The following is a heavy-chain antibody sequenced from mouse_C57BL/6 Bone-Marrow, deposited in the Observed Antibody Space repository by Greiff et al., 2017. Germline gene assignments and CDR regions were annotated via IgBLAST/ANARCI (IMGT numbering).Heavy chain of an antibody. CDR2: IDPETGGT. CDR3: TRWDDGPMDY. Sequence: QVQLQQSGAELVRPGASVTLSCKASGYTFTDYEMHWVKQTPVHGLEWIGAIDPETGGTAYNQKFKGKAILTADKSSSTAYMELRSLTSEDSAVYYCTRWDDGPMDYWGQGTSVTVSS. J-gene: IGHJ4*01. V-gene: IGHV1-15*01. D-gene: IGHD2-3*01. CDR1: GYTFTDYE.